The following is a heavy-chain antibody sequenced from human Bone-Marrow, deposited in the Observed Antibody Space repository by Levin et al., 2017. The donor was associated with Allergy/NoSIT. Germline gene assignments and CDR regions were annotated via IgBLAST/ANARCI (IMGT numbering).Heavy chain of an antibody. CDR3: VRTPGAIVVTPYFDY. J-gene: IGHJ4*02. D-gene: IGHD2-21*01. CDR1: GFPFRHYV. V-gene: IGHV3-23*01. Sequence: GESLKISCDASGFPFRHYVMNWVRQAPGKGLEWVSVISGSGDNTYYADSVKGRFTISRDASKNTLYLQMNSLSAEDTAMYYCVRTPGAIVVTPYFDYWGQGTLVTVSS. CDR2: ISGSGDNT.